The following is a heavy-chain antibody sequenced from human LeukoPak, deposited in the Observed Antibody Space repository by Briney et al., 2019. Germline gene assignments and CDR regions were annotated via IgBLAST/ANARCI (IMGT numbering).Heavy chain of an antibody. J-gene: IGHJ1*01. CDR1: GGSISSNIYY. D-gene: IGHD5-12*01. Sequence: SETLSPTCTVSGGSISSNIYYWGWIRQPPGKGLEWIGSIYYSGSTYYNPSLKSRVTASMDTSKDQFSLKLSSVTAADTAMYYCARSSEATVAPIKRYLENWGQGTLVTVSS. V-gene: IGHV4-39*01. CDR2: IYYSGST. CDR3: ARSSEATVAPIKRYLEN.